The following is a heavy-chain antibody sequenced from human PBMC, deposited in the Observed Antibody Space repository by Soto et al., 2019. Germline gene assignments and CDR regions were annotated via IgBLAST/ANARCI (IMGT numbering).Heavy chain of an antibody. CDR2: ISYDGSNK. D-gene: IGHD3-16*02. V-gene: IGHV3-30*04. Sequence: QVQLEESGGGVVQPGRSLRLSCAASGFTFSRHTMHWVRQAPGKGLEWVASISYDGSNKYYADSVKGRFTISRDNSKNTRCVQMDSLRAEDTAVYYCARDRLGLEELSLLVYFDYWGQGTLVTVSS. CDR1: GFTFSRHT. CDR3: ARDRLGLEELSLLVYFDY. J-gene: IGHJ4*02.